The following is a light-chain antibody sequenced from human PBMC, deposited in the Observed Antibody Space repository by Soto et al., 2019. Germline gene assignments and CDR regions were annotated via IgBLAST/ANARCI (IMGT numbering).Light chain of an antibody. Sequence: QSALTQPRSVSGSPGQSVVISCTGTSSDVGAYNYVSWYQQHPGKAPKLMIYDVSRRPSGVPDRFSGSKSGNTASLSISGLQGEDEADCYCSSYAGSLYVVFGGGTKVTVL. J-gene: IGLJ2*01. CDR2: DVS. CDR1: SSDVGAYNY. CDR3: SSYAGSLYVV. V-gene: IGLV2-11*01.